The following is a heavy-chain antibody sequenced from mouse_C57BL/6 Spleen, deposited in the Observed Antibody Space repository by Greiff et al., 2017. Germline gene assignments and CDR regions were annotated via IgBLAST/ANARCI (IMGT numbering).Heavy chain of an antibody. CDR2: IYPGDGDT. CDR1: GYAFSSYW. V-gene: IGHV1-80*01. CDR3: AREGYGDYYAMDY. J-gene: IGHJ4*01. Sequence: QVQLQQSGAELVKPGASVKISCKASGYAFSSYWMNWVKQRPGKGLEWIGQIYPGDGDTNYNGKFKGKATLTADKSSSTAYMQLSSLTSEDSAVYFCAREGYGDYYAMDYWGQGTSVTVSS. D-gene: IGHD1-2*01.